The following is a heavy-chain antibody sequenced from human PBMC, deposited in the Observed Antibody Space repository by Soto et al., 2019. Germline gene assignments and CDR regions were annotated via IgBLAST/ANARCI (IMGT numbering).Heavy chain of an antibody. V-gene: IGHV3-13*01. Sequence: GGSLRLSCAASGFTFSSYDMHWVRQATGKGLEWVSAIGTAGDTYYPGSVKGRFTISRENAKNSLYLQMNSLRAGDTAVYYSVRGYYDILTSPGYAFDIWGQGTMVTVS. D-gene: IGHD3-9*01. CDR3: VRGYYDILTSPGYAFDI. CDR2: IGTAGDT. J-gene: IGHJ3*02. CDR1: GFTFSSYD.